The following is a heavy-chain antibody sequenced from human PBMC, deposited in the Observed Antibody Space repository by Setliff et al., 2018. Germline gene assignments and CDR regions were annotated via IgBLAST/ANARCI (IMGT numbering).Heavy chain of an antibody. Sequence: GASVKVSCKASGYTLISYGISWVRQAPGQGLEWMGWIGAYTGNTNYAQKFQGRVTMTTDTSTSTAYMELRSLRSDDTAVYYCSRLVRYCTTTTCQSVPGAEVWGQGTLVTVSS. J-gene: IGHJ4*02. CDR3: SRLVRYCTTTTCQSVPGAEV. D-gene: IGHD2-8*01. V-gene: IGHV1-18*01. CDR2: IGAYTGNT. CDR1: GYTLISYG.